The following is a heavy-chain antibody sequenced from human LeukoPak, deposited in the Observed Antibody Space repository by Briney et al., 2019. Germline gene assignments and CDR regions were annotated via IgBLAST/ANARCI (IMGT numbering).Heavy chain of an antibody. CDR3: AKGGPEASAGLSWFDP. J-gene: IGHJ5*02. D-gene: IGHD1-14*01. CDR1: GGSISSSYW. CDR2: IYTTGST. V-gene: IGHV4-4*07. Sequence: SETLSLTCGVSGGSISSSYWWSWIRQPAGKGLEWIGRIYTTGSTSYNPSLKSRVTMSVDTSKNQFSLKLNSVTAADTAVYYCAKGGPEASAGLSWFDPWGQGTLVTVSS.